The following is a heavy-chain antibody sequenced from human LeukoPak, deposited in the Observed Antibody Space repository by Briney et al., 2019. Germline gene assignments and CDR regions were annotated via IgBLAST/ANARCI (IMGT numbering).Heavy chain of an antibody. J-gene: IGHJ4*02. Sequence: PSETLSLTCTVSGGSISSSSYYWGWIRQPPGKGLEWIGSIYYSGSTYYNPSLKSRVTISVDTSKNQFSLKLSSVTAADTAVYYCASLPSIAALRVDYWGQGTLVTVSS. D-gene: IGHD6-6*01. CDR3: ASLPSIAALRVDY. V-gene: IGHV4-39*01. CDR2: IYYSGST. CDR1: GGSISSSSYY.